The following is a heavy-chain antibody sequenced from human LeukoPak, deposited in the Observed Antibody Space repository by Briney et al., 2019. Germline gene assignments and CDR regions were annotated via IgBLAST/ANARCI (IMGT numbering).Heavy chain of an antibody. CDR2: ISYDGSHK. J-gene: IGHJ4*02. V-gene: IGHV3-30*04. CDR1: GFTFSSYA. CDR3: AKDGYEIDWLLSTQKVNYFDY. Sequence: QTGGSLRLSCAASGFTFSSYAMHWVRQAPGKGLEWVALISYDGSHKYYADSVKGRFTISRDSSKNTLYLQMNSLRAEDTAVYYCAKDGYEIDWLLSTQKVNYFDYWGQGTLVTVSS. D-gene: IGHD3-9*01.